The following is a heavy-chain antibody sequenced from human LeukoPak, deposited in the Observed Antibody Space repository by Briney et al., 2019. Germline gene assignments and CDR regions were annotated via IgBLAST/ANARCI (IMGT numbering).Heavy chain of an antibody. V-gene: IGHV3-11*05. D-gene: IGHD4-17*01. CDR2: IIRSSSDT. Sequence: GGSLRLSCAASGFSFSDYYMSWIRQAPGKGLEWVSYIIRSSSDTNYADSVKGRFTISRDNAKSSLYLQMNSLRAEDTAVYYCARGLTTVTSLASYWGQGTLVTVSS. CDR3: ARGLTTVTSLASY. CDR1: GFSFSDYY. J-gene: IGHJ4*02.